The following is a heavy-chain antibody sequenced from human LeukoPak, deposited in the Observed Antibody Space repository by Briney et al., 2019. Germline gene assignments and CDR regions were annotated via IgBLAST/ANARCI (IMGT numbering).Heavy chain of an antibody. CDR1: GFTFSSYA. CDR3: AKGGSRYYDSSGYPDPLDY. Sequence: GGSLRLSCAASGFTFSSYAMSWVRQAPGKGLEWVSAISGSGGSTYYADSVKGRFTISRDNSKNTLYLQMNSLRAEDTAVYYCAKGGSRYYDSSGYPDPLDYWGQGTLVTVSS. CDR2: ISGSGGST. D-gene: IGHD3-22*01. J-gene: IGHJ4*02. V-gene: IGHV3-23*01.